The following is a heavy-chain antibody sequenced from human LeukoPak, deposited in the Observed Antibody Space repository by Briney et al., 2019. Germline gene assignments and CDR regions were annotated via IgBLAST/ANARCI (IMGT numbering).Heavy chain of an antibody. CDR2: IYPSGST. CDR1: GGSISSSTYS. V-gene: IGHV4-39*02. D-gene: IGHD3-22*01. Sequence: PSETLSLTCTVSGGSISSSTYSWAWIRQPPGQGLEWIGTIYPSGSTYSNPSLKSRVTISVDTSSNHFSLKLSSVTAADTAVYYCARCFITGTFRGWFDPWGQGTLVTVSS. J-gene: IGHJ5*02. CDR3: ARCFITGTFRGWFDP.